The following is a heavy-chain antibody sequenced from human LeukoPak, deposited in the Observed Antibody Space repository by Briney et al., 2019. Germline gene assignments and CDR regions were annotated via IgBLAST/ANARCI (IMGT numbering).Heavy chain of an antibody. CDR3: AHSGSYIDY. J-gene: IGHJ4*02. Sequence: PGGSLRPSCAASGFIFSNYWMSWVRQAPGKGLEWVANIKQDGSETHYVDSVRGRFTISRDNAKNSLYLQMNSLRVEDTAVYYCAHSGSYIDYWGQGTLVTVSS. CDR1: GFIFSNYW. CDR2: IKQDGSET. D-gene: IGHD1-26*01. V-gene: IGHV3-7*01.